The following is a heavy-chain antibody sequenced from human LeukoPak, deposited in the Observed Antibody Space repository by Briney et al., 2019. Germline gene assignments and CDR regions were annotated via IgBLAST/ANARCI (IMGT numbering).Heavy chain of an antibody. CDR1: GFTFSSYA. J-gene: IGHJ6*02. CDR2: ISASGGNT. CDR3: ARAQYYDSTTAGGMDV. Sequence: GGSLRLSCAASGFTFSSYAMTWVRQAPGKGLEWVSDISASGGNTYYAGSVKGRFTISRDNSKNTLYLQINSLRTEDTAVYYCARAQYYDSTTAGGMDVWGQGTTVTVSS. V-gene: IGHV3-23*01. D-gene: IGHD3-22*01.